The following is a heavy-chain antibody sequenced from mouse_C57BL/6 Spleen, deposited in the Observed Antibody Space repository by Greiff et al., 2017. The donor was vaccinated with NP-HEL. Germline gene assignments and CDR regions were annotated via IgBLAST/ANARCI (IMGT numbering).Heavy chain of an antibody. Sequence: VQLKESGPGLAKPSQTLSLTCSVTGYSITSDYWNWIRKFPGNKLEYMGYISYSGSTYYNPSLKSRISITRDTSKNQYYLQLNSVTTEDTATYYCARRKDYGSSNWYFDVWGTGTTVTVSS. V-gene: IGHV3-8*01. J-gene: IGHJ1*03. CDR1: GYSITSDY. D-gene: IGHD1-1*01. CDR2: ISYSGST. CDR3: ARRKDYGSSNWYFDV.